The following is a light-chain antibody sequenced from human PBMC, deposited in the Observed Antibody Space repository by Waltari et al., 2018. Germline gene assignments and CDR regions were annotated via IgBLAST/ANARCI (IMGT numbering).Light chain of an antibody. V-gene: IGKV3-20*01. Sequence: IVLTQFPGTLSLSPGERATLSCRASESFINTYLAWYQQKPGQAPRLLIYAASTRAPGTPDRFSGSESGTDVTLTISRLEPEDVAVYFCQLYSSSLYTFGQGTKLEIK. CDR2: AAS. CDR3: QLYSSSLYT. J-gene: IGKJ2*01. CDR1: ESFINTY.